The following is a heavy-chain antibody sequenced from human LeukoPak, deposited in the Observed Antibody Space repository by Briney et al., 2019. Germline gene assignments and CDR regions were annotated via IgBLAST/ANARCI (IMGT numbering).Heavy chain of an antibody. Sequence: PGGSLRLSSAASGFTFSSYGMHWVRQAPGKGLEWVAVISYDGSNKYYADSVKGRFTISRDYSKNTLYLQMNSLRAEDTAVYYCAKGRGDILTGYYYFDYWGQGTLVTVSS. CDR2: ISYDGSNK. CDR3: AKGRGDILTGYYYFDY. D-gene: IGHD3-9*01. CDR1: GFTFSSYG. V-gene: IGHV3-30*18. J-gene: IGHJ4*02.